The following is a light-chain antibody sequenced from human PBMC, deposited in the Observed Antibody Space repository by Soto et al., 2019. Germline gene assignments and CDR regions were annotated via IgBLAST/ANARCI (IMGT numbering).Light chain of an antibody. J-gene: IGKJ1*01. Sequence: DIQMTQSPSTLSASVGDRVTITCRASQSIDTWLAWYQQKPGEVPKVLIYKVSNLQRGVPSRFSGSGSGTEFTLTISGLQPDDFATYYCQHYKFFPLTFGQGTRVEIK. CDR1: QSIDTW. CDR2: KVS. CDR3: QHYKFFPLT. V-gene: IGKV1-5*03.